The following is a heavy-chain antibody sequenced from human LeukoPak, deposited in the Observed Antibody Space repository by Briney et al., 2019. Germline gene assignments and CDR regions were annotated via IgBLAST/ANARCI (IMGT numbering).Heavy chain of an antibody. CDR2: IYSRGTT. V-gene: IGHV4-61*09. Sequence: SETLSLTCTVSGGSINSGNNYWSWIRQPAGKGLEWIGHIYSRGTTNYNPSLKSRVTISVDTSKNQFSLKLSSVTAADMAVYYCAREGGSYDSSGYYSLYYYFDYWGQGTLVTVSS. CDR3: AREGGSYDSSGYYSLYYYFDY. D-gene: IGHD3-22*01. J-gene: IGHJ4*02. CDR1: GGSINSGNNY.